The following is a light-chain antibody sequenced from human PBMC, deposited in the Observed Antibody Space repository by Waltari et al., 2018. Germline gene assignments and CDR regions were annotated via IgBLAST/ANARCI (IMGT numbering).Light chain of an antibody. CDR1: QSVSSN. V-gene: IGKV3-15*01. CDR3: QQYNNWPPMYT. J-gene: IGKJ2*01. CDR2: GAS. Sequence: EIVMTQSPATLSVSPGERATLSCRASQSVSSNLAWYQHKPGQAPRLLIYGASTRATGIPARFSGSGSGTEFTLTISSLQSEDFAVYYCQQYNNWPPMYTFGQGTKLESK.